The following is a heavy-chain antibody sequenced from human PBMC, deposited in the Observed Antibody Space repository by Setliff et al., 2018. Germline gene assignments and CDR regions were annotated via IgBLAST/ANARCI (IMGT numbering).Heavy chain of an antibody. CDR1: GGSFTNYY. J-gene: IGHJ4*02. Sequence: PSETLSLTCTVYGGSFTNYYWGWIRQSPGKGLEGIGEINHSGSTNYNPSLKSRLTISVDASTNQFSLKLYSVTAADTAVYYCRYWSGYYNNDYWGQGTLVTVSS. V-gene: IGHV4-34*01. CDR2: INHSGST. CDR3: RYWSGYYNNDY. D-gene: IGHD3-3*01.